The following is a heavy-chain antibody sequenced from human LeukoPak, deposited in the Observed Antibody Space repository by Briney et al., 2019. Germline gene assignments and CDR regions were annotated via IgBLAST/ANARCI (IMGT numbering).Heavy chain of an antibody. CDR1: GYIFTDYY. D-gene: IGHD6-19*01. J-gene: IGHJ6*03. V-gene: IGHV1-18*01. Sequence: GASVKVSCKASGYIFTDYYMHWVRQAPGQGLEWMGWISAYNGNTNYAQKLQGRVTMTTDTSTSTAYMELRSLRSDDTAVYYCARAGPYSSGWLRSGYYYYYMDVWGKGTTVTVSS. CDR2: ISAYNGNT. CDR3: ARAGPYSSGWLRSGYYYYYMDV.